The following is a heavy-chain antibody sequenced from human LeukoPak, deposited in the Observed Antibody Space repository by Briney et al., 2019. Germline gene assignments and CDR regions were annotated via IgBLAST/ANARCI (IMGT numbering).Heavy chain of an antibody. CDR1: GYTFTSYY. CDR3: ARGGIVVVPAAILGY. J-gene: IGHJ4*02. CDR2: INPSGGST. Sequence: ASVKVSCKASGYTFTSYYMHWVRQAPGQGLEWMGIINPSGGSTSYAQKFQGRVTMTRDMSTSTVYMELSSLRSEDTAVYYCARGGIVVVPAAILGYWGQGTLVTASS. D-gene: IGHD2-2*02. V-gene: IGHV1-46*01.